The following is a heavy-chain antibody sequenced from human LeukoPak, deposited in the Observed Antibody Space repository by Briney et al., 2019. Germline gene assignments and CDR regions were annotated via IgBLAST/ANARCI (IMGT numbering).Heavy chain of an antibody. CDR1: GGTFSSYA. D-gene: IGHD1-26*01. J-gene: IGHJ4*02. Sequence: SVNVSCTASGGTFSSYAISWVRQAPGQGLEWMGGIIPIFGTANYAQKFQGRVTITADKSTSTAYMELSSLRSEDTAVYYCARSARWSGSYEFDYWGQGTLVTVSS. CDR3: ARSARWSGSYEFDY. V-gene: IGHV1-69*06. CDR2: IIPIFGTA.